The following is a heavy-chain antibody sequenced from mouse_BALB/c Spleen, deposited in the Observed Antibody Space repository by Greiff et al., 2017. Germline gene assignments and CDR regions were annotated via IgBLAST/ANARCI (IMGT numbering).Heavy chain of an antibody. Sequence: VMLVESGGGLVQPGGSLKLSCAASGFTFSSYGMSWVRQTPDKRLELVATINSNGGSTYYPDSVKGRFTISRDNAKNTLYLQMSSLKSEDTAMYYCAREDYGSSPAWFAYWGQGTLVTVSA. CDR3: AREDYGSSPAWFAY. CDR1: GFTFSSYG. D-gene: IGHD1-1*01. V-gene: IGHV5-6-3*01. J-gene: IGHJ3*01. CDR2: INSNGGST.